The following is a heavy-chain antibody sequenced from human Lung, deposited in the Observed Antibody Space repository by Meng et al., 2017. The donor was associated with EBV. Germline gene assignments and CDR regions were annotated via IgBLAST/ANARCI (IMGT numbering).Heavy chain of an antibody. Sequence: PTRPRPGGPVNRVCYVWGENGQTPGKGLETIGHIFHRGTTRYNPSLKSRLTMSVATSRNQFSLRLSSVTAADTAVYYCATENMVATTEGYSHGYYFADWGLGTLVTVSS. CDR3: ATENMVATTEGYSHGYYFAD. CDR2: IFHRGTT. D-gene: IGHD5-18*01. V-gene: IGHV4-61*01. CDR1: GGPVNRVCYV. J-gene: IGHJ4*02.